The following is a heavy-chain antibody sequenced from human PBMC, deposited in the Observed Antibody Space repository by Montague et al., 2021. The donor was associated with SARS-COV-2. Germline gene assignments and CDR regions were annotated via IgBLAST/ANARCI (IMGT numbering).Heavy chain of an antibody. Sequence: SETLSLTCTVSGGSISSYYWSWIRQPPGKGLERIGYIYYSGSTNYNPSLKGRVTISLDTSKNQFSLKLNSVTAADTAVYYCAGGSYGPDASDIWGQGTMVTVSS. CDR1: GGSISSYY. CDR3: AGGSYGPDASDI. V-gene: IGHV4-59*01. J-gene: IGHJ3*02. D-gene: IGHD5-18*01. CDR2: IYYSGST.